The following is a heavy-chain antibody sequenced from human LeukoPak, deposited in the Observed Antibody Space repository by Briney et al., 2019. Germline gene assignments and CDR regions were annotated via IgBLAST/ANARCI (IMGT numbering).Heavy chain of an antibody. J-gene: IGHJ4*02. D-gene: IGHD4-11*01. CDR2: IRADKGKT. CDR1: GYKFKTFG. Sequence: ASVKVSCKTSGYKFKTFGISWVRQAPGQGLEWMGWIRADKGKTDYAQKFQDRVTLTIDTSTSTAYMELRSLTSDDTATYYCARDRSNSDFWGQGTLVTVSS. V-gene: IGHV1-18*01. CDR3: ARDRSNSDF.